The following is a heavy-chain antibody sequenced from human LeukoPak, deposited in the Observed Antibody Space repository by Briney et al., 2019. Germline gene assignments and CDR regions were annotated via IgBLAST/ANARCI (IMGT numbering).Heavy chain of an antibody. CDR2: ISGSGGST. CDR1: GFTFSSYW. J-gene: IGHJ5*02. CDR3: ARSIQLWSGFDP. V-gene: IGHV3-23*01. Sequence: GGSLRLSCAASGFTFSSYWMSWVRQAPGKGLEWVSAISGSGGSTYYADSVKGRFTISRDNSKNTLYLQMNSLRAEGTAVYYCARSIQLWSGFDPWGQGTLVTVSS. D-gene: IGHD5-18*01.